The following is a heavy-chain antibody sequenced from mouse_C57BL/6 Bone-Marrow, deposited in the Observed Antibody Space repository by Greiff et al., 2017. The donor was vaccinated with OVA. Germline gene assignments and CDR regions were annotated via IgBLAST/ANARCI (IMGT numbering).Heavy chain of an antibody. CDR3: ARNAYYSNYDYYAMDY. CDR2: ISYDGSN. CDR1: GYSITSGYY. D-gene: IGHD2-5*01. Sequence: EVQLVESGPGLVKPSQSLSLTCSVTGYSITSGYYWNWIRQFPGNKLELMGYISYDGSNNYNPSLKNRISITRDTSKNQFFLKLNSVTTEDTATYYCARNAYYSNYDYYAMDYWGQGTSVTVSS. V-gene: IGHV3-6*01. J-gene: IGHJ4*01.